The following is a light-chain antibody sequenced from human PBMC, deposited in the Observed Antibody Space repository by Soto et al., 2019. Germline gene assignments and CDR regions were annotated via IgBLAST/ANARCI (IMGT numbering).Light chain of an antibody. V-gene: IGLV4-60*02. Sequence: LVLTQSSSASASLGSSVKLTCTQSSGHSSYIIAWHQQQPGKAPRYLMKLEGSGSYNKGSGVPDRFSGSSSGADRYLTISNLQFEDEADYYCETWDSNTHTVFGGGTKLSVL. CDR1: SGHSSYI. CDR2: LEGSGSY. CDR3: ETWDSNTHTV. J-gene: IGLJ3*02.